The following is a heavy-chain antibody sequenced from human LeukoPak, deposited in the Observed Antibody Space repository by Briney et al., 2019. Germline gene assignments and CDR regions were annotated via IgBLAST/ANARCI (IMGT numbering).Heavy chain of an antibody. J-gene: IGHJ4*02. Sequence: RASVKVSCKASGYTFTSYDINWVRQATGQGLEWMGWMNPNSGNTGYAQKFQGRVTITADESTSTAYMELSSLRSEDTAVYYCARDRDGYSDYWGQGTLVTVSS. V-gene: IGHV1-8*01. CDR3: ARDRDGYSDY. CDR1: GYTFTSYD. D-gene: IGHD5-24*01. CDR2: MNPNSGNT.